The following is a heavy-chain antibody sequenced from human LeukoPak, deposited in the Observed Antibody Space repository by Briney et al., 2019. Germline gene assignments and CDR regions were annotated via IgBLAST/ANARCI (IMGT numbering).Heavy chain of an antibody. V-gene: IGHV1-2*02. J-gene: IGHJ3*02. CDR2: INSNGGAT. Sequence: GASVTVSFKASAYTFIDYYMHWVRQAHGQGPEWMGWINSNGGATNYAQKFQGRVTMTRDTSISTAYMELSRLRSDDTAVYYCARVRLNAFDIWGQGTMVIVSS. D-gene: IGHD3-16*01. CDR3: ARVRLNAFDI. CDR1: AYTFIDYY.